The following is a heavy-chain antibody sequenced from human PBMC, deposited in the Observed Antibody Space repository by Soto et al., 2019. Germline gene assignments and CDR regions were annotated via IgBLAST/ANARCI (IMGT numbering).Heavy chain of an antibody. CDR2: ISYDGSNK. J-gene: IGHJ4*02. D-gene: IGHD3-3*01. Sequence: GGSLRLSCAASGFTFSSYGMHWVRQAPGKGLEWVAVISYDGSNKYYADSVKGRFTISRDNSKNTLYLQMNSLRAEDTAVYYCAKATTIVGVVIIMTALDFWGQGTLVTVSS. V-gene: IGHV3-30*18. CDR3: AKATTIVGVVIIMTALDF. CDR1: GFTFSSYG.